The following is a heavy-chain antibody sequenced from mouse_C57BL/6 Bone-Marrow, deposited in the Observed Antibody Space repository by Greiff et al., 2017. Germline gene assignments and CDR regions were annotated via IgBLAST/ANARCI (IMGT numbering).Heavy chain of an antibody. CDR1: GFTFSSYA. J-gene: IGHJ2*01. CDR3: ARDFRGYYFDY. V-gene: IGHV5-4*01. CDR2: ISDGGSYT. Sequence: DVKLVESGGGLVKPGGSLKLSCAASGFTFSSYAMSWVRQTPEKRLEWVATISDGGSYTYYPDNVKGRFTISRDNAKNNLYLQMSHLKSEDTAMYYCARDFRGYYFDYWGQGTTLTVSS.